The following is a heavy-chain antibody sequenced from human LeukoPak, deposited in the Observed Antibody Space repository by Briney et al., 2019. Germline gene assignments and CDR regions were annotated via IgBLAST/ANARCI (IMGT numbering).Heavy chain of an antibody. CDR3: ARVGSGCFDS. J-gene: IGHJ4*02. CDR2: IYYSGNT. D-gene: IGHD6-19*01. CDR1: GGSISSYY. Sequence: SETLSLTCTVSGGSISSYYWSWIRQPPGKGLEWIGYIYYSGNTNDNPSLKSRLAISIDTSKNQFSLKLSSVTAADTAVYYCARVGSGCFDSWGQGTLVTVSS. V-gene: IGHV4-59*01.